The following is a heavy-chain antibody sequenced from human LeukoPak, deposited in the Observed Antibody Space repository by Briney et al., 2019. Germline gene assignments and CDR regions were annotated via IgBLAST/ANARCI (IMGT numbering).Heavy chain of an antibody. Sequence: KPSETLSLTCAVYGGSFSGYYWSWIRQPPGKGLEWIGEINHSGSTNYNPSLKSRVTISVDTSKNQFSLKLSSVTAADTAVYYCARDRGTIVDYWGQGTLVTVSS. J-gene: IGHJ4*02. CDR2: INHSGST. CDR3: ARDRGTIVDY. D-gene: IGHD3-16*01. CDR1: GGSFSGYY. V-gene: IGHV4-34*01.